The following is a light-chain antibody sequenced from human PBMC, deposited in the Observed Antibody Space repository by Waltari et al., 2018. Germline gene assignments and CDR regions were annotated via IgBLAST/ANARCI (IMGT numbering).Light chain of an antibody. Sequence: QSVLTQPPSASGTPGQRVTISCSGSTSNIGRNYVYWYQQFPGTAPKLLVYRNNERPSGVPDRISGSKSGTSASLAISGLRSEDEVDYYCATWDGSLTAWVFGGGTKVTVL. CDR3: ATWDGSLTAWV. V-gene: IGLV1-47*01. CDR2: RNN. J-gene: IGLJ3*02. CDR1: TSNIGRNY.